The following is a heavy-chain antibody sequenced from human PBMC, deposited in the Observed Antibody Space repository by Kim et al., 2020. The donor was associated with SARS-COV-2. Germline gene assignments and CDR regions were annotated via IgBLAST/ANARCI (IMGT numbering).Heavy chain of an antibody. J-gene: IGHJ5*02. CDR1: GGSISSYY. CDR2: IYYSGST. D-gene: IGHD3-10*01. CDR3: ARGHMVRGFNWGEWFDP. V-gene: IGHV4-59*01. Sequence: SETLSLTCTVSGGSISSYYWSWIRQPPGKGLEWIGYIYYSGSTNYNPSLKSRVTISVDTSKNQFSLKLSSVTAADTAVYYCARGHMVRGFNWGEWFDPWGQGTLVTVSS.